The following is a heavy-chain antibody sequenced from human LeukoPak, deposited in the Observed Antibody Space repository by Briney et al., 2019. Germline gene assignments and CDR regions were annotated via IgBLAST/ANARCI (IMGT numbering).Heavy chain of an antibody. CDR1: GFTFSSYG. Sequence: PGGSLRLSCAASGFTFSSYGMHWVRQAPGKGLEWVAVISYDGSNKYYADSVKGRFTISRDNSKNTLYLQMNSLRAEDTAVYYCAKGYYGSGSQYYYGMDVWGQGATVTVSS. V-gene: IGHV3-30*18. CDR2: ISYDGSNK. CDR3: AKGYYGSGSQYYYGMDV. D-gene: IGHD3-10*01. J-gene: IGHJ6*02.